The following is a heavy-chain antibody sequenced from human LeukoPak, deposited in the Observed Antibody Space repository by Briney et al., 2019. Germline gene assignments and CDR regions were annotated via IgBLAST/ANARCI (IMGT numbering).Heavy chain of an antibody. CDR2: INTDGSST. J-gene: IGHJ2*01. Sequence: GSLRLSCAASGFTFSSYWMHWVRQAPGKGLVWVSRINTDGSSTNYADSVKGRFTISRDNAKNTLYLQMNSLRAEDTAVYYCAKDGGSTNFDLWGRGTLVTVSS. V-gene: IGHV3-74*01. CDR3: AKDGGSTNFDL. D-gene: IGHD5/OR15-5a*01. CDR1: GFTFSSYW.